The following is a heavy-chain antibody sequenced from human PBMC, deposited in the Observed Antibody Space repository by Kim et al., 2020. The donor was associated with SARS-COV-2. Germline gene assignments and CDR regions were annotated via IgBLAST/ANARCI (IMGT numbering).Heavy chain of an antibody. J-gene: IGHJ4*01. CDR3: AKDPGYSSSWYDDVDY. V-gene: IGHV3-30*18. D-gene: IGHD6-13*01. CDR1: GFTFSSYG. CDR2: ISYDGSNK. Sequence: GGSLRLSCAASGFTFSSYGMHWVRQAPGKGLEWVAVISYDGSNKYYADSVKGRFTISRDNSKNTLYLQMNSLRAEDTAVYYCAKDPGYSSSWYDDVDYWGQRTLVTVSS.